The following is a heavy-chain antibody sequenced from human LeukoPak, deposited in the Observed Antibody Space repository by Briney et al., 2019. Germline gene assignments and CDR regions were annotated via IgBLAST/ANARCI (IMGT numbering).Heavy chain of an antibody. J-gene: IGHJ4*02. CDR3: ARDRSFTGYSSSWYHFDY. CDR1: GFTFSNYG. V-gene: IGHV3-33*01. CDR2: IYYDGTKE. Sequence: GGSLRLSCAASGFTFSNYGMHWVRQAPGKGLEWVTLIYYDGTKESYGDSVKGRFTISRDNSKNTLYLQMNSLRVEDTALYYCARDRSFTGYSSSWYHFDYWGQGALVTVSS. D-gene: IGHD6-13*01.